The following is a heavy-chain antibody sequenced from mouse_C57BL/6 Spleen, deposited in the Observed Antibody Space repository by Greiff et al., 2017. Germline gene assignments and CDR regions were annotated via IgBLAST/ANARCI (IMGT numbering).Heavy chain of an antibody. CDR3: TREYYAYAMDY. CDR2: ISSGGDYI. D-gene: IGHD1-1*02. V-gene: IGHV5-9-1*02. Sequence: EVHLVQSGQGLVKPGGSLKLSCAASGFTFSSYAMSWVRQTPERRLEWVAYISSGGDYIYYADTVKGRVTIFRDNSRTTLYLQMSSLKSEDTALYYCTREYYAYAMDYWGQGTSVTVSS. J-gene: IGHJ4*01. CDR1: GFTFSSYA.